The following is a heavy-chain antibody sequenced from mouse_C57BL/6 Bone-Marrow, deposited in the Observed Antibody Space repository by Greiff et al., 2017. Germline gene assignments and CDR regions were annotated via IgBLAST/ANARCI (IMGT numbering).Heavy chain of an antibody. CDR3: ASSGYGSSSGY. V-gene: IGHV1-39*01. Sequence: VQLQQSGPELVQPGASVKISCKASGYSFTDYNMNWVKQSNGKSLEWIGVINPNYGTTSYNQKFKGKATLTVDQSSSTACMQRNSLTSEDSAVYYGASSGYGSSSGYWGQGTTLTVSS. D-gene: IGHD1-1*01. J-gene: IGHJ2*01. CDR2: INPNYGTT. CDR1: GYSFTDYN.